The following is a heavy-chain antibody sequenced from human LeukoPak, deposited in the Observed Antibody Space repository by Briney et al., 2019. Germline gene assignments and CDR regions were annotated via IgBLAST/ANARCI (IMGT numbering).Heavy chain of an antibody. CDR2: ISAYNGNT. CDR3: ARAPSPYGSGSLYYYYYYMDV. CDR1: GYTFTSYG. D-gene: IGHD3-10*01. Sequence: EASVTVSCKASGYTFTSYGISWVRQAPGQGLEWMGWISAYNGNTNYAQKLQGRVTMTTDTSTSTAYMELRSLRSDDTAVYYRARAPSPYGSGSLYYYYYYMDVWGKGTTVTISS. J-gene: IGHJ6*03. V-gene: IGHV1-18*01.